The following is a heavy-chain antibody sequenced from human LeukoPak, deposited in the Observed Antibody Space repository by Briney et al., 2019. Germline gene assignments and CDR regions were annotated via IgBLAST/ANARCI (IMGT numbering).Heavy chain of an antibody. CDR2: INHSGST. Sequence: PSETLSLTCAVYGGSFSGYYWSWNRQPPGKGLEWIGEINHSGSTNYNPSLKSRVTISVDTSKNQFSLKLSSVTAADTAVYYCARWKLKSAVNYYGMDAWGQGTTVTVSS. V-gene: IGHV4-34*01. J-gene: IGHJ6*02. CDR1: GGSFSGYY. CDR3: ARWKLKSAVNYYGMDA. D-gene: IGHD1-1*01.